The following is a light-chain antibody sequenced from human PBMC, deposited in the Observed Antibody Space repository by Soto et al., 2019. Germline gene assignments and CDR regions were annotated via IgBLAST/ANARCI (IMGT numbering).Light chain of an antibody. CDR1: QSVSSN. Sequence: EIVMTQSPATLSVSLGDRATLSCRASQSVSSNLAWYQQKPGQAPRLLIYGASTRATGIPARFSGSGSGTEFTLTISSLQSEDLAFYYGQQYNNWPPYTFGQGTKLEIK. CDR2: GAS. J-gene: IGKJ2*01. V-gene: IGKV3-15*01. CDR3: QQYNNWPPYT.